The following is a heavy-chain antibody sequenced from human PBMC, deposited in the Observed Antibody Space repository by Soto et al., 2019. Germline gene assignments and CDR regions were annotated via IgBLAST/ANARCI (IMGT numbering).Heavy chain of an antibody. J-gene: IGHJ6*02. Sequence: ASVKVSCKASGGTFSSYAISWVRQAPGQGLEWMGGIIPIFGTANYAQKFQGRVTITADESTSTAYMELSSLRSEDTAVYYCARGFGVGATPGGMDVWGPGTMGTDSS. CDR3: ARGFGVGATPGGMDV. V-gene: IGHV1-69*13. CDR1: GGTFSSYA. CDR2: IIPIFGTA. D-gene: IGHD1-26*01.